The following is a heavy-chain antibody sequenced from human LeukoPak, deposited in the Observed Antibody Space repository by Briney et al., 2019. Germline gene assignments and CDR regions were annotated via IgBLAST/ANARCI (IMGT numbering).Heavy chain of an antibody. CDR2: IYYSGST. V-gene: IGHV4-59*01. CDR1: GGSISTYY. D-gene: IGHD6-13*01. J-gene: IGHJ3*02. CDR3: ARGRDIAAAVGAFDI. Sequence: SETLSLTCTVSGGSISTYYWSWIRQPPGKGLEWIGYIYYSGSTNYNPSLKSRVTISVDTSKNQFSLKVNSVTAADTAVYYCARGRDIAAAVGAFDIWGQGTMVTVSS.